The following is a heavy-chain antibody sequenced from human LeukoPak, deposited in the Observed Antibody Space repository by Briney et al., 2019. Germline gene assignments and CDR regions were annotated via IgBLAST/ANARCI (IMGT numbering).Heavy chain of an antibody. CDR3: ARRYGTSGWIDY. Sequence: SETLSLTCTVAGGSISGPYWSWIRQFPGKGLEWIGYIYDSGSTNYNPSLRSRVTISVDTPKKQFSLKLTSVTAADTAVYYCARRYGTSGWIDYWGQGTLVTVSS. CDR2: IYDSGST. V-gene: IGHV4-59*11. CDR1: GGSISGPY. D-gene: IGHD3-22*01. J-gene: IGHJ4*02.